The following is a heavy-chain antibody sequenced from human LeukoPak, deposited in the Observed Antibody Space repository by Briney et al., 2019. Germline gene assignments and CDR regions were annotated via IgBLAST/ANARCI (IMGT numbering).Heavy chain of an antibody. Sequence: SETLSLTCAVSGYSISSGYCWGWIRQPPGKGLEWIGSIYHSGSTYYNPSLKSRVTISVDTSKNQFSLKLSSVTAADTAVYYCALTDAFDIWGQGTMVTVSS. CDR1: GYSISSGYC. V-gene: IGHV4-38-2*01. CDR2: IYHSGST. J-gene: IGHJ3*02. CDR3: ALTDAFDI.